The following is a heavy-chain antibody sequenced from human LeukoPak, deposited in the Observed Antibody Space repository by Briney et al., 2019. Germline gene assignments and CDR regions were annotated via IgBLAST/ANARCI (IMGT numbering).Heavy chain of an antibody. D-gene: IGHD4-17*01. CDR3: ARTHDYGDYTFDY. Sequence: PAGSLRLSCAASGCTISSNYMSWVRQAPGKGLECVSVIYSGVSTYYADSVKGRFTISRDNSKNTLYLQMNSLRAEDTAVYYCARTHDYGDYTFDYWGQGTLVTVSS. CDR1: GCTISSNY. V-gene: IGHV3-53*01. CDR2: IYSGVST. J-gene: IGHJ4*02.